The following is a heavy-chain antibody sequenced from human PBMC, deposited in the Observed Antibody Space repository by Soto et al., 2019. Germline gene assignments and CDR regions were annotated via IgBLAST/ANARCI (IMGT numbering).Heavy chain of an antibody. D-gene: IGHD1-1*01. Sequence: GGSLRISCAASGLRLRDSYMSWIRQVPGKGLEWLSYISFSGDIAYYADSVEGRFTVSRYNAKNSLYLQMNSLRVDDTAVYYCGRENGHPSHNYALDIGGEGTTFTGSS. CDR2: ISFSGDIA. CDR3: GRENGHPSHNYALDI. J-gene: IGHJ6*04. V-gene: IGHV3-11*01. CDR1: GLRLRDSY.